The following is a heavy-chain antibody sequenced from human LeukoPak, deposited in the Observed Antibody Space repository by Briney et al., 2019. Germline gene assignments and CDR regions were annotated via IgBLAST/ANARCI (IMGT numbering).Heavy chain of an antibody. CDR3: ARNPARGAETEGYYYYYMDV. J-gene: IGHJ6*03. D-gene: IGHD2-2*01. CDR2: INPNSGGT. CDR1: GYTFTSYG. V-gene: IGHV1-2*06. Sequence: ASVKVSCKASGYTFTSYGISWVRQAPGQELEWMGRINPNSGGTNYAQKFQGRVTMTRDTSISTAYMELSRLRSDDTAVYYCARNPARGAETEGYYYYYMDVWGKGTTVTVSS.